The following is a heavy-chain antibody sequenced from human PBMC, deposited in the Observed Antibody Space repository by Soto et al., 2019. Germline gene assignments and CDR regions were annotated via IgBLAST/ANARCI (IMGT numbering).Heavy chain of an antibody. CDR2: IYHSGST. V-gene: IGHV4-30-2*01. D-gene: IGHD5-12*01. CDR3: AAGGGLPRYY. J-gene: IGHJ4*02. Sequence: QLQLQESGSGLVKPSQTLSLTCAVSGGSISSGGYSWSWIRQPPGKGLEWIGYIYHSGSTYYNPSLKSRVTIPVDRSMIQFSLKLSSVTAADTAVYYCAAGGGLPRYYWGQGTLVTVSS. CDR1: GGSISSGGYS.